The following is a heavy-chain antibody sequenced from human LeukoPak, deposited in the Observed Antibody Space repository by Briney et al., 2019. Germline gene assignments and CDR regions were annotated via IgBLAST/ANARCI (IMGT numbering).Heavy chain of an antibody. CDR2: ISPHSGGT. CDR1: GYTFTGYY. CDR3: ARGGTDY. J-gene: IGHJ4*02. D-gene: IGHD5-12*01. Sequence: ASVKVSCKASGYTFTGYYIYWVRQAPGQRLEWMGQISPHSGGTNYAQKFQGRVTMTRDTSISTAYMELSNLRSDDTAVYHCARGGTDYWGQGTLVTVSS. V-gene: IGHV1-2*06.